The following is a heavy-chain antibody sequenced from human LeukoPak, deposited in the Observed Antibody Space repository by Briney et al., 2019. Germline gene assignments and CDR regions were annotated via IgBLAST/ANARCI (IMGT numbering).Heavy chain of an antibody. CDR2: INHSGST. Sequence: PSETLSLICAVYGGSFSGYYWSWIRQPPGKGLERIGEINHSGSTNYNPSLKSRVTISVDTSKNQFSLKLSSVTAADTAVYYCARGVGGYCSGGSCIYYFDYWGQGTLVTVSS. CDR1: GGSFSGYY. CDR3: ARGVGGYCSGGSCIYYFDY. D-gene: IGHD2-15*01. V-gene: IGHV4-34*01. J-gene: IGHJ4*02.